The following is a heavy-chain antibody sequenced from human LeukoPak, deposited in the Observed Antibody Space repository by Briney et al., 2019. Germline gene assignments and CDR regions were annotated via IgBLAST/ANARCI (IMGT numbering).Heavy chain of an antibody. Sequence: ASVKVSCKASGYTFTGYYMHWVRQAPGQGLEWMGWMNPNSGNTGYAQKFQGRVTMTRNTSISTAYMELSSLRSEDTAVYYCARGLGTPSFDIWGQGTMVTVSS. CDR1: GYTFTGYY. CDR3: ARGLGTPSFDI. D-gene: IGHD6-13*01. CDR2: MNPNSGNT. V-gene: IGHV1-8*02. J-gene: IGHJ3*02.